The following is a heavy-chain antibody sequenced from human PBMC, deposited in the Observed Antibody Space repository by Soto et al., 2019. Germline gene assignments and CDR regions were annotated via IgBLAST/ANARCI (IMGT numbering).Heavy chain of an antibody. D-gene: IGHD6-19*01. J-gene: IGHJ5*02. V-gene: IGHV3-23*01. CDR3: XXXXXXXXXTSGWCNWLDP. CDR2: IRGTXGNT. CDR1: GFTFSSSA. Sequence: EVQLLESGGGLVQPGGSLRLSCAASGFTFSSSAMSWVRQAPGXXLEWVSAIRGTXGNTHYAESXKXRLTXXRXNSXXXXXXXXXXXXXXXXXXXXXXXXXXXXXXTSGWCNWLDPWGQGTLVIVSS.